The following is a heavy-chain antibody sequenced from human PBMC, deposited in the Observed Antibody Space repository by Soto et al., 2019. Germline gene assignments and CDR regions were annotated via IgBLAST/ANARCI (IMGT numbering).Heavy chain of an antibody. V-gene: IGHV3-23*01. J-gene: IGHJ4*02. D-gene: IGHD3-10*01. CDR3: DFSWFGELFLTPAFDY. CDR1: GFTFSSYA. Sequence: GGSLRLSCAASGFTFSSYAMSWVRQAPGKGLEWVSAISGSGGSTYYADSVKGRFTISRDNSKNTLYLQMNSLRAEDTAVYYCDFSWFGELFLTPAFDYWGQGTLVTVSS. CDR2: ISGSGGST.